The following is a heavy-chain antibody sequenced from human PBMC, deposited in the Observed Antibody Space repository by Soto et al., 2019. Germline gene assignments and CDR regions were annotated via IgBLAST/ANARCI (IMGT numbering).Heavy chain of an antibody. D-gene: IGHD3-16*02. J-gene: IGHJ5*02. V-gene: IGHV1-3*01. CDR2: INAGNGNT. Sequence: ASVKVSCKASGYTFTSYAMHWVRQAPGQRLEWMGWINAGNGNTKYSQKVQGRVTITRDTSASTAYMELSGLRSEDTAVYCCARVPVWGSYRYNWFDPWGQGTLVTVSS. CDR1: GYTFTSYA. CDR3: ARVPVWGSYRYNWFDP.